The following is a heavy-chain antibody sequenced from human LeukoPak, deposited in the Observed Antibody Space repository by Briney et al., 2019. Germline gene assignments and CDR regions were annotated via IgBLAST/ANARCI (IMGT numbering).Heavy chain of an antibody. J-gene: IGHJ4*02. CDR1: GGSISSNSYY. Sequence: PSETLSLTCTVSGGSISSNSYYWGWIRQPPGKGLEWIGSIYYSGSTYYNPSLKSRVTISVDTPKNQFSLKLSSVTAADTAVYYCASIDGMVRGEGYWGQGTLVTVSS. CDR2: IYYSGST. D-gene: IGHD3-10*01. CDR3: ASIDGMVRGEGY. V-gene: IGHV4-39*01.